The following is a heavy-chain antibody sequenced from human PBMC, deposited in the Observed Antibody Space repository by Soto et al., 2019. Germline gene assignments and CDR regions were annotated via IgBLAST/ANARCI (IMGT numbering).Heavy chain of an antibody. CDR3: ARVTPGNNLYYFSGLDF. Sequence: QVHLVESGGGVVQPGRSLRLSCVASGFTFDTYGIHWVRQAPGKGLQWVALISYEGSNTYYADSVMGRFTISRDNSKNTLYMQMKTLRPEDTGLYYCARVTPGNNLYYFSGLDFWGQGTSVTVSS. J-gene: IGHJ6*02. CDR2: ISYEGSNT. D-gene: IGHD1-1*01. CDR1: GFTFDTYG. V-gene: IGHV3-30-3*01.